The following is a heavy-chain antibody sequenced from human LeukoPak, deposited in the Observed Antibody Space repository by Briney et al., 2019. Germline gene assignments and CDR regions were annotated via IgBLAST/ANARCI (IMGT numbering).Heavy chain of an antibody. Sequence: QPGRSLRLSCTASGFTFGYYAMSWFRQAPGKGLEWVGFIRSKAYGGTTEYAASVKGRFTISRDDSKSIAYLQMNSLKTEDTAVYYCTALEGDYDAFDIWGQGTMVTVSS. J-gene: IGHJ3*02. CDR1: GFTFGYYA. CDR3: TALEGDYDAFDI. CDR2: IRSKAYGGTT. D-gene: IGHD4-17*01. V-gene: IGHV3-49*03.